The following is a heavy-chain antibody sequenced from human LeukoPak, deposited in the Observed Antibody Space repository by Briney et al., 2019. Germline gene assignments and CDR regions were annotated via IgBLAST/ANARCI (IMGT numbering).Heavy chain of an antibody. Sequence: GASVKVSCKAPGYTFTSYDINWVRQATGQGLEWMGWMNPNSGNAGYAQKFQGRVTMTRNTSINTAYMEVSSLRSDDSAVYYCARGAREVVVVITKYYVDFWGQGTLVTVSS. V-gene: IGHV1-8*01. CDR1: GYTFTSYD. J-gene: IGHJ4*02. CDR3: ARGAREVVVVITKYYVDF. CDR2: MNPNSGNA. D-gene: IGHD3-22*01.